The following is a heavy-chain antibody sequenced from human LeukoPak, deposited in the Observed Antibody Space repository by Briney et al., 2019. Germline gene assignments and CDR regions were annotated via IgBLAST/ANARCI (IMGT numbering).Heavy chain of an antibody. Sequence: SSETLSLTCTVSGGSISGYYWSWIRQSPGKGLEWIGEINHSGSTNYNPSLKSRVTISVDTSKNQFSLKPTSVTAADTAVYYCARPLGQGNEYGMDVWGQGTTVTVSS. J-gene: IGHJ6*02. CDR2: INHSGST. CDR1: GGSISGYY. V-gene: IGHV4-34*01. D-gene: IGHD1-1*01. CDR3: ARPLGQGNEYGMDV.